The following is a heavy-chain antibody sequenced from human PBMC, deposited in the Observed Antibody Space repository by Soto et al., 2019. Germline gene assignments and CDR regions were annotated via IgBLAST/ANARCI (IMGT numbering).Heavy chain of an antibody. CDR1: GGSFSSYY. V-gene: IGHV4-34*01. Sequence: SETLSLTCAVYGGSFSSYYWSWIRQPPGKGLEWIGVINHSGSTNYDPSLKSRVTISIDTSKNQVSLTLSSVTAADTAVYYCARGEPRFLEWLLLSEYFDPWGQGTLVTVSS. J-gene: IGHJ5*02. D-gene: IGHD3-3*01. CDR3: ARGEPRFLEWLLLSEYFDP. CDR2: INHSGST.